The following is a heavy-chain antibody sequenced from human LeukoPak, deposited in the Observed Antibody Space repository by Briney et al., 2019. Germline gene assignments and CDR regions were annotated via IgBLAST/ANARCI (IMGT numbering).Heavy chain of an antibody. CDR2: INSDGSST. V-gene: IGHV3-74*01. CDR3: ARGPMDYYDSSGCLFSD. J-gene: IGHJ4*02. Sequence: GGSLRLSCAASGFTFSSYWMHWVRQAPGKGLVWVSRINSDGSSTSYADSVKGRFTISRDNAKNTLYLQMNSLRAEDTAVYYCARGPMDYYDSSGCLFSDWGQGTLVTVSS. D-gene: IGHD3-22*01. CDR1: GFTFSSYW.